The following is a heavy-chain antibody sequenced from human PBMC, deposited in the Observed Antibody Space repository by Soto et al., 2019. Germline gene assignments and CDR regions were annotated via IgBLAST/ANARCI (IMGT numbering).Heavy chain of an antibody. Sequence: QVQLVQSGAEVKKPGSSVKVSCKASGGTFSSYAISWVRQAPGQGLEWMGGIIPISGTANYAQKFQGRVTITADESTSTAYMELSSMRSEDTAVYYCARSQGSSTGLEIYYYYYYYGMDVWGQGTTVTVSS. J-gene: IGHJ6*02. CDR1: GGTFSSYA. V-gene: IGHV1-69*01. CDR2: IIPISGTA. CDR3: ARSQGSSTGLEIYYYYYYYGMDV. D-gene: IGHD2-2*01.